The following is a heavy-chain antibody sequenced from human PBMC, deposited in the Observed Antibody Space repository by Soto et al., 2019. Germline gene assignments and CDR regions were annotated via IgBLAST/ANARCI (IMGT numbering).Heavy chain of an antibody. CDR3: VQSRCGGDCLQSYSSHSYYGLDV. CDR2: IYWDDDK. J-gene: IGHJ6*02. Sequence: QITLKESGPTLVKPTQTLTLTCTFYGFSLSTTGVGVGWIRQPPGKALEWLALIYWDDDKRYNPSLNSRLTITKDTSKNQVVLAMTNVDPVDTATYYCVQSRCGGDCLQSYSSHSYYGLDVWGQGTTVTVSS. CDR1: GFSLSTTGVG. V-gene: IGHV2-5*02. D-gene: IGHD2-21*02.